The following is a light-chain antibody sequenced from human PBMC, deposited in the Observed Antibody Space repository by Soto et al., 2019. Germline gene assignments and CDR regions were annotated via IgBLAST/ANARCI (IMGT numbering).Light chain of an antibody. CDR2: GAS. CDR3: QQYNNWPPWT. V-gene: IGKV3-15*01. CDR1: QSVTTN. Sequence: EVVMTQSPATLSVSPGERATLSCRASQSVTTNMAWYQQKPGQAPRLLIYGASTRATGIPARFSGSGSGTVFTLTISSLQSKDFAVYYCQQYNNWPPWTFGQGTKVDIK. J-gene: IGKJ1*01.